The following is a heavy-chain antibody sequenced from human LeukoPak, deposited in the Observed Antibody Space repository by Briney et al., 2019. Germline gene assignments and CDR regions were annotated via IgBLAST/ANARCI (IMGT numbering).Heavy chain of an antibody. CDR1: GYTFTGYY. CDR3: ARDRGFGYAFDI. Sequence: PGASVKVSCTASGYTFTGYYMHWVRQAPGQGLEWMGWINPNSGGTNYAQKFQGRVTMTRDTSISTAYMELSRLRSDDTAVYYCARDRGFGYAFDIWGQGTMVTVSS. V-gene: IGHV1-2*02. D-gene: IGHD5-18*01. J-gene: IGHJ3*02. CDR2: INPNSGGT.